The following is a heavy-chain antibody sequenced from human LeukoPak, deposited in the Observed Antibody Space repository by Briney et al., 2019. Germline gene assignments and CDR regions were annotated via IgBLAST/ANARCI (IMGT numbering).Heavy chain of an antibody. J-gene: IGHJ4*02. CDR3: AKDPYDYGDYVPDY. Sequence: GRSLGLSCAASGFTFSSYGMHWVRQDPGKGLEWVAVISYDGSNKYYADSVKGRFTISRDNSKNTLYLQMNSLRAEDTAVYYCAKDPYDYGDYVPDYWGQGTLVTVSS. D-gene: IGHD4-17*01. CDR2: ISYDGSNK. CDR1: GFTFSSYG. V-gene: IGHV3-30*18.